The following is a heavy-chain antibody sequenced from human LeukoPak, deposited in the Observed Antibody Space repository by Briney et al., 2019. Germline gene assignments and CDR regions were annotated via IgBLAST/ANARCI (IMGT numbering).Heavy chain of an antibody. D-gene: IGHD3-22*01. Sequence: SETLSLTCTVSGGSISSSSYYWGWIRQPPGKGLEWIGSIYYSGSTYYNPSLKSRVTISVDTSKNQFSLKLSSVTAADTAVYYCARAGYYYDSSGYYYLDYWGQGTLVTVSS. V-gene: IGHV4-39*07. CDR1: GGSISSSSYY. CDR3: ARAGYYYDSSGYYYLDY. J-gene: IGHJ4*02. CDR2: IYYSGST.